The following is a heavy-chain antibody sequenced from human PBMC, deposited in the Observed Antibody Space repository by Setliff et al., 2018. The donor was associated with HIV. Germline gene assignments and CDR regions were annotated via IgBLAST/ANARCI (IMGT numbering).Heavy chain of an antibody. D-gene: IGHD2-15*01. CDR3: ARGGLGVVGSIDY. V-gene: IGHV4-34*01. CDR1: GGSFSGYY. CDR2: IIHSGGT. Sequence: SETLSLTCAVYGGSFSGYYWTWIRQPPGRGLEWIGEIIHSGGTNYNRSLKSRVTIPVDTSKNQFSLNLSSVTAADTAVYYCARGGLGVVGSIDYWSQGTLVTVS. J-gene: IGHJ4*02.